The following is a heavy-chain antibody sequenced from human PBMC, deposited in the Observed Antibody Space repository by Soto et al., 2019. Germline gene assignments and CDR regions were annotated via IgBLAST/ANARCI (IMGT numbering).Heavy chain of an antibody. CDR2: ISSSGRTI. D-gene: IGHD6-19*01. Sequence: EVQLVESGGGLVQPGGSLRLSFAASGFTFSSYEMNWVRQARGKGLEWVSYISSSGRTIYYADSVKGRFTISRDNAKNSLYLQMNSMRAEDTAVYYCARGEGPHAPHSSGCLDYWGQGTLVTVSS. CDR3: ARGEGPHAPHSSGCLDY. CDR1: GFTFSSYE. V-gene: IGHV3-48*03. J-gene: IGHJ4*02.